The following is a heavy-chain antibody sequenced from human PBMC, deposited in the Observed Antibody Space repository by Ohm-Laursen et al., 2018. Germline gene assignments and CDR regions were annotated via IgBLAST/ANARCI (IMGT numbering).Heavy chain of an antibody. V-gene: IGHV4-4*07. Sequence: TLSLTCTVSGGSISNYYWNWIRQPAGKGLEWIGRMSASGNTNYNPSLMGRVTMSIDTSKNQFFLKLSSVTAADTAVYYCAREGKYYDSSGYFMGYWGQGTLVTVSS. D-gene: IGHD3-22*01. CDR1: GGSISNYY. CDR2: MSASGNT. J-gene: IGHJ4*02. CDR3: AREGKYYDSSGYFMGY.